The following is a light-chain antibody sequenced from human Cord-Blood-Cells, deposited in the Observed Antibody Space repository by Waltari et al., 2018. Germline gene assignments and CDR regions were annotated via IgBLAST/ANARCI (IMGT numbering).Light chain of an antibody. J-gene: IGLJ2*01. CDR1: KLGDKY. CDR2: QDS. Sequence: SYELTQPPSVSVSPGQTASITCSGDKLGDKYACWYQQKPGQSPVLVIYQDSKRPSGNPELFSGSNSGNTATLTIGGTQAMDEADYYCQAWDSSTVVFGGGTKLTVL. CDR3: QAWDSSTVV. V-gene: IGLV3-1*01.